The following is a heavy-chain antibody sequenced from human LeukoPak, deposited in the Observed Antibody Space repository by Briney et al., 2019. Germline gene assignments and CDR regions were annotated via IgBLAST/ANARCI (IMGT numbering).Heavy chain of an antibody. CDR2: IYYSGST. J-gene: IGHJ4*02. CDR3: ARVTRTKAVQAADFDY. CDR1: GGSISSYY. D-gene: IGHD2-2*01. V-gene: IGHV4-59*01. Sequence: PSETPSLTCTVSGGSISSYYWSWIRQPPGKGLEWIGYIYYSGSTNYNPSLKSRVTISVDTSKNQFSLKLSSVTAADTAVYYCARVTRTKAVQAADFDYWGQRTLVTVSS.